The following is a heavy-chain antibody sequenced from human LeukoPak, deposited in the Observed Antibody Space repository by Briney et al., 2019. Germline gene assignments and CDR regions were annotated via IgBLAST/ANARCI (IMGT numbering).Heavy chain of an antibody. J-gene: IGHJ4*02. Sequence: GGSLRLSCAASGFTFSNAWMSWVRQAPGKGLEWVGRIKSKTDGGTTDYAAPVKGRFTISRDDSKNTLYLQMNSLRAEDTAVYYCTTEKKRTHTPFFDYWGQGTLVTVSS. CDR2: IKSKTDGGTT. CDR3: TTEKKRTHTPFFDY. CDR1: GFTFSNAW. V-gene: IGHV3-15*01.